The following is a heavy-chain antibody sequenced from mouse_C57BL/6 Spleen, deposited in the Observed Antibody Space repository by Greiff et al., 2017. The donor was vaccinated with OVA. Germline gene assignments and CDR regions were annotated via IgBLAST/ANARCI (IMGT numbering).Heavy chain of an antibody. CDR3: AREGYYYGDY. D-gene: IGHD1-1*01. V-gene: IGHV1-72*01. J-gene: IGHJ2*01. CDR2: IDPNSGGN. CDR1: GYTFTSYW. Sequence: VQLQQPGAELVKPGASVKLSCKASGYTFTSYWMHWVKQRPGRGLEWIGRIDPNSGGNKYNEKFKSKATLTVDKPSSTAYMQLSSLTSEEAAVYYCAREGYYYGDYWGQGTTLTVSS.